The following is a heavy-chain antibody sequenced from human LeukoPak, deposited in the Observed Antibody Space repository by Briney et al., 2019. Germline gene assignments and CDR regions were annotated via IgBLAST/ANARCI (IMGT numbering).Heavy chain of an antibody. Sequence: GGSLRLSCAASGFTVSSNYMSWVRQAPGKGLEGVSVIYSGGSTYYADSVKGRFTISRDNSKNTLYLQMNSLRAEDTAVYYCARETVRGVFDYWGQGTLVTVSS. D-gene: IGHD3-10*01. CDR2: IYSGGST. V-gene: IGHV3-53*01. CDR3: ARETVRGVFDY. J-gene: IGHJ4*02. CDR1: GFTVSSNY.